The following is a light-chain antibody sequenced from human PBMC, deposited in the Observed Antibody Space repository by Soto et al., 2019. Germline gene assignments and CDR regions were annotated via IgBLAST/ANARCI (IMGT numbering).Light chain of an antibody. Sequence: QSALTQPASMSGSPGQSITISCTGTSSDVGGYPYVSWYQHHPGKAPKLIIYEVSNRPSGVYNRFSGSKSGNTASLTISGLQAEDEADYYCNSYTFSSTLLFGGGTQLTVL. CDR2: EVS. J-gene: IGLJ2*01. CDR1: SSDVGGYPY. CDR3: NSYTFSSTLL. V-gene: IGLV2-14*01.